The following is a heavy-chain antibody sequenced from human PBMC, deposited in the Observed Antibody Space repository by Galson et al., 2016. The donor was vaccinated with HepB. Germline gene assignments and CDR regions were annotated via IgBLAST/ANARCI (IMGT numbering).Heavy chain of an antibody. J-gene: IGHJ4*02. D-gene: IGHD6-25*01. CDR2: ISYSGTT. V-gene: IGHV4-31*03. Sequence: TLSLTCTVSGGSISSGGYYWSWIRQHPGKGLEWIGYISYSGTTYYNPSLKSRVTISSDKSGNQFSLRMSSVTAADTAVYFCARASLSGSWYFFDDWGQGTLVTVSS. CDR3: ARASLSGSWYFFDD. CDR1: GGSISSGGYY.